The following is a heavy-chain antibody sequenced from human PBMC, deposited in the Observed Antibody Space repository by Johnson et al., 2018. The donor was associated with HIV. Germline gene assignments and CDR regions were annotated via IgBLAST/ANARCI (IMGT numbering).Heavy chain of an antibody. V-gene: IGHV3-30*04. D-gene: IGHD4-23*01. CDR2: ISYDGSNK. CDR3: AKDTGGNSGNDAFDI. J-gene: IGHJ3*02. CDR1: GFTFSSYA. Sequence: QVQLVESGGGVVQPGRSLRLSCAASGFTFSSYAMHWVRQAPGKGLEWVAVISYDGSNKYYADSVKGRFTISRDNSKNTLYLQMNGLRTADTAVYYCAKDTGGNSGNDAFDIWGQGTMVIVSS.